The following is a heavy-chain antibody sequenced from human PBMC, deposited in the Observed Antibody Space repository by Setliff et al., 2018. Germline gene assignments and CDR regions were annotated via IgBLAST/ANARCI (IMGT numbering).Heavy chain of an antibody. V-gene: IGHV4-34*01. J-gene: IGHJ6*03. CDR1: GGTFSDYY. Sequence: SETLSLTCAAYGGTFSDYYWTWIRQPPGKGLEWVGEINHRGSTTYNPSLKSRVTISVDTSKDQFSLKVISMTAADTAVYYCARERRFCIGSGCYSGNYYYYMDVWGKGTTVTVSS. D-gene: IGHD2-15*01. CDR2: INHRGST. CDR3: ARERRFCIGSGCYSGNYYYYMDV.